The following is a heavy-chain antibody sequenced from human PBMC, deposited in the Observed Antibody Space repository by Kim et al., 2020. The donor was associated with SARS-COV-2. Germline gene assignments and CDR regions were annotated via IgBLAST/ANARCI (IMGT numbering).Heavy chain of an antibody. CDR3: ASLRYSSSQSDY. CDR2: ISYDGSNK. Sequence: GGSLRLSCAASGFTFSSYAMHWVRQAPGKGLEWVAVISYDGSNKYYADSVKGRFTISRDNSKNTLYLQMNSLRAEDTAVYYCASLRYSSSQSDYWGQGTL. D-gene: IGHD6-13*01. V-gene: IGHV3-30*04. J-gene: IGHJ4*02. CDR1: GFTFSSYA.